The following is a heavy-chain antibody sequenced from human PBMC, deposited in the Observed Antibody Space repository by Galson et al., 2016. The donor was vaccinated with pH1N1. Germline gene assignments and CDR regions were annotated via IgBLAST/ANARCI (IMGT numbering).Heavy chain of an antibody. J-gene: IGHJ3*02. CDR2: IYHTGTT. Sequence: LSLTCAVSGGSITSGGYSWNWIRQPPGKGLEWIGYIYHTGTTYYNPSLKSRFTISVDTSKNQFSLKVNSVTAADTAIYYCARGRLYGGDAFDTWGQGTMATVSS. CDR1: GGSITSGGYS. CDR3: ARGRLYGGDAFDT. V-gene: IGHV4-30-2*01. D-gene: IGHD4-23*01.